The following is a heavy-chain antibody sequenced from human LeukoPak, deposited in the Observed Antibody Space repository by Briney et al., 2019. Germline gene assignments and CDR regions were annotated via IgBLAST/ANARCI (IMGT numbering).Heavy chain of an antibody. J-gene: IGHJ4*02. CDR3: AREPIAVAGTEFSDY. CDR2: IYYSGST. CDR1: GGSISSYY. Sequence: PSETLSLTCTVSGGSISSYYWSWIRQPPGKGLEWIGYIYYSGSTYYNPSLKSRVTISVDTSKNQFSLKLSSVTAADTAVYHCAREPIAVAGTEFSDYWGQGTLVTVSS. D-gene: IGHD6-19*01. V-gene: IGHV4-59*12.